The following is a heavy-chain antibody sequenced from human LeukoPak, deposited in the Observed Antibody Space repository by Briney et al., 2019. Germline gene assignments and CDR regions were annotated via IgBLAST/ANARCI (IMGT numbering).Heavy chain of an antibody. J-gene: IGHJ4*02. CDR1: GFTFSSYS. CDR2: ISSSSSTI. V-gene: IGHV3-48*01. Sequence: GGSLRLSCAASGFTFSSYSMNWVRQAPGKGLEWVSYISSSSSTIYYADSVKGRFTISRDNSKNTLYLQMNSLRAEDTAVYYCAKDFITGTHISDYWGQGTLVTVSS. CDR3: AKDFITGTHISDY. D-gene: IGHD1-7*01.